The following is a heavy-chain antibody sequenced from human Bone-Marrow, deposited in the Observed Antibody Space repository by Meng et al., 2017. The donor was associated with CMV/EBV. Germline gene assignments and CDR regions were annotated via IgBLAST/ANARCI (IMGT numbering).Heavy chain of an antibody. J-gene: IGHJ4*02. CDR2: IYHSGGT. CDR3: ARNIAAADFDY. CDR1: GYSISSGYY. D-gene: IGHD6-13*01. Sequence: SETRSLTCTVSGYSISSGYYWGWVRQPPGKGLEWIGSIYHSGGTYYNPSLKSRVTISVDTSKNQLSLKLSSVTAADTAVFYCARNIAAADFDYWGQGTLVTVSS. V-gene: IGHV4-38-2*02.